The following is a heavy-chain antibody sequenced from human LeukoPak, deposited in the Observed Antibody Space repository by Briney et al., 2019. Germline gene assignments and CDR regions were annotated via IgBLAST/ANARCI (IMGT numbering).Heavy chain of an antibody. Sequence: SVKVSCKASVGTFSSYAISWVRQAPGQGLEWMGGIIPIFGTANYAQKFQGRVTITADKSTSTAYMELSSLRSEDTAVYYCATNVGAFPVVVTATYFDYWGQGTLVTVSS. J-gene: IGHJ4*02. CDR2: IIPIFGTA. CDR1: VGTFSSYA. D-gene: IGHD2-21*02. V-gene: IGHV1-69*06. CDR3: ATNVGAFPVVVTATYFDY.